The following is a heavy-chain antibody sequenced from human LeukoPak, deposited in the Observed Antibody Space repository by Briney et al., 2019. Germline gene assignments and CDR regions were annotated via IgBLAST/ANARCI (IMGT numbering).Heavy chain of an antibody. V-gene: IGHV1-24*01. J-gene: IGHJ3*02. CDR3: ATDLTGELTSDAFDI. CDR1: GYTLTELS. CDR2: FDPEDGET. D-gene: IGHD7-27*01. Sequence: ASVKVSCKFSGYTLTELSMHWVRQAPGKGLEWMGGFDPEDGETIYPQKFQGRVTMTEGTSTDTAYMELSSLRSEDAAVYYCATDLTGELTSDAFDIWGQGTMVTVSS.